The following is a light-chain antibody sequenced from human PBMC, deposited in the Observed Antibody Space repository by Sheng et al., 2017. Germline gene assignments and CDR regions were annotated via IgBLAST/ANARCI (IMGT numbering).Light chain of an antibody. J-gene: IGLJ2*01. CDR3: SSYAGSNNVV. V-gene: IGLV2-8*01. Sequence: QSALTQPASASGSPGQSVTISCTGTSSDVGRYNYVSWYQQHPGKAPKLMIYEVSKRPSGVPDRFSGSKSGNTASLTVSGLQADDEADYYCSSYAGSNNVVFGGGTKLTVL. CDR1: SSDVGRYNY. CDR2: EVS.